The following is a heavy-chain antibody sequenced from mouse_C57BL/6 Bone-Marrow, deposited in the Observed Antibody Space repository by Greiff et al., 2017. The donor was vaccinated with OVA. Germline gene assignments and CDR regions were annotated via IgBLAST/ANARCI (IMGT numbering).Heavy chain of an antibody. J-gene: IGHJ4*01. CDR3: AREGKSYAMDY. D-gene: IGHD2-1*01. CDR1: GFTFSNYA. Sequence: EVKLMESGGGLVKPGGSLKLSCAASGFTFSNYAMSWVRQTPEKRLEWVATISDGGSYTYYPDNVKGRFTISRDNAKNNLYLQMSHLKSEDTAMYYCAREGKSYAMDYWGQGTSVTVSS. CDR2: ISDGGSYT. V-gene: IGHV5-4*01.